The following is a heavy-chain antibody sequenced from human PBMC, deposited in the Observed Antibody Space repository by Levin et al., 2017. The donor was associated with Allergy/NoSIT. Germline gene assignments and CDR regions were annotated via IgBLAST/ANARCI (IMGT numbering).Heavy chain of an antibody. D-gene: IGHD3-16*01. CDR2: IYSGGST. V-gene: IGHV3-53*01. Sequence: ETLSLTCAASGFTVSSNYMSWVRQAPGKGLEWVSVIYSGGSTYYADSVKGRFTISRDNSKNTLYLQMNSLRAEDTAVYYCARGEEGDWYYYYGMDVWGQGTTVTVSS. J-gene: IGHJ6*02. CDR3: ARGEEGDWYYYYGMDV. CDR1: GFTVSSNY.